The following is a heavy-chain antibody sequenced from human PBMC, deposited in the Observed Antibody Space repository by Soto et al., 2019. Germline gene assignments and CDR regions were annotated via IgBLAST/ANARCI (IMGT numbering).Heavy chain of an antibody. CDR2: IDPSDSYT. V-gene: IGHV5-10-1*01. Sequence: GESLKISCKGSGYSFTSYWISWVRQMPGKGLEWMGRIDPSDSYTNYSPSFQGHVAISADKSISTAYLQWSSLKASDTAMYYCALRLAAADYYYGMDVWGQGTTVTVSS. CDR3: ALRLAAADYYYGMDV. D-gene: IGHD6-13*01. J-gene: IGHJ6*02. CDR1: GYSFTSYW.